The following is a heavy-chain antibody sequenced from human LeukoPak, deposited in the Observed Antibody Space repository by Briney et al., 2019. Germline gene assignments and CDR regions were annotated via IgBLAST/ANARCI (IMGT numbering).Heavy chain of an antibody. V-gene: IGHV4-61*02. CDR1: GGSISSGSYY. CDR2: IYTSGST. CDR3: ARDIRGYSSDY. J-gene: IGHJ4*02. D-gene: IGHD6-13*01. Sequence: SETLSLTCTVSGGSISSGSYYWSWIRQPAGKGLEWIGRIYTSGSTNYNPSLKSRVTISVDKSKNQFSLKLSSVTAADTAVYYCARDIRGYSSDYWGQGTLVTVSS.